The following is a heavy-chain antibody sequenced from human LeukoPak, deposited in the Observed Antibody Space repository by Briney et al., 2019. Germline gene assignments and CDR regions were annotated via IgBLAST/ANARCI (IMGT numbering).Heavy chain of an antibody. CDR1: GGTFSSYA. CDR3: VRHLWYYGSETYYYGMDV. CDR2: IIPIFGTA. D-gene: IGHD3-10*01. J-gene: IGHJ6*04. V-gene: IGHV1-69*13. Sequence: SVKVSCKASGGTFSSYAISWVRQAPGQGLEWMGGIIPIFGTANYAQKFQGRVTIAADESTSTAYMELSSLRSEDTAVYYCVRHLWYYGSETYYYGMDVWGKGTTVTVSS.